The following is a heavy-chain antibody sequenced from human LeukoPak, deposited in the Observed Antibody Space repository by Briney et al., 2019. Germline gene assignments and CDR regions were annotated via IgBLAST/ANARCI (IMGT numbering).Heavy chain of an antibody. J-gene: IGHJ4*02. CDR1: GDSVFNNNVA. CDR3: PREDRLGHFDY. V-gene: IGHV6-1*01. CDR2: TYYRSKWFD. Sequence: SQTLSLTCAISGDSVFNNNVAWNWIRQSPSRGLEWLGRTYYRSKWFDEYTMSMKVRLTINPDTSRNQFSLLLTSVTPEDTGVYYCPREDRLGHFDYWGQGTLVTVSS.